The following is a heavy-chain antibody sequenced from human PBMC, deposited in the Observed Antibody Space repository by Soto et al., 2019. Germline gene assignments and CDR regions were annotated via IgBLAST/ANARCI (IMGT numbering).Heavy chain of an antibody. D-gene: IGHD3-22*01. CDR3: ARDLMVDSRLDP. J-gene: IGHJ5*02. CDR1: GYTFTGYY. CDR2: INPNSGGT. Sequence: ASVKVSCKASGYTFTGYYMHWVRQAPGQGLEWMGWINPNSGGTNYAQKFQGRVTMTRDTSISTAYMELSRLRSDGTAVYYCARDLMVDSRLDPWGQGTLVTVSS. V-gene: IGHV1-2*02.